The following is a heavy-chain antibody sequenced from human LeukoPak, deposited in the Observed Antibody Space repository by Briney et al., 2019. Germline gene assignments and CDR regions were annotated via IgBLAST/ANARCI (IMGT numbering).Heavy chain of an antibody. V-gene: IGHV3-23*01. Sequence: PGGSLRLSCAASGFTFSSYAMSWVRQAPGKGLEWVSAISGSGGSTYYADSVKGRFTISRDNSKNTLYLQMNSLRAEDTAVYYCATTTGSGTVIAYWGQGTLVTVSS. CDR2: ISGSGGST. D-gene: IGHD1-1*01. CDR1: GFTFSSYA. CDR3: ATTTGSGTVIAY. J-gene: IGHJ4*02.